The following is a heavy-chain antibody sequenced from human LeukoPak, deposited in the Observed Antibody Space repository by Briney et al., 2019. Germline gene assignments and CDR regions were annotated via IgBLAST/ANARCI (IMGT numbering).Heavy chain of an antibody. CDR3: AKDRTSLKMTTVTTGLVY. Sequence: GGSLRLSCAASGFTFSSYGMHWVRQAPGKGLEWVAVISYDGSNKYYADSVKGRFTISRDNSKNTLYLQMNSLRAEDMAVYYCAKDRTSLKMTTVTTGLVYWGQGTLVTVSS. J-gene: IGHJ4*02. CDR1: GFTFSSYG. D-gene: IGHD4-17*01. CDR2: ISYDGSNK. V-gene: IGHV3-30*18.